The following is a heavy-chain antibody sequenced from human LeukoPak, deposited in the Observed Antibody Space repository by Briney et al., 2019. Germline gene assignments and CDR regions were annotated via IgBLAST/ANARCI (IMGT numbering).Heavy chain of an antibody. CDR3: ARLSGSPDY. CDR2: IYYSGSS. D-gene: IGHD1-26*01. V-gene: IGHV4-39*01. J-gene: IGHJ4*02. Sequence: GSLRLSCAASGFTFSDYYMSWIRQAPGKGLEWIGNIYYSGSSYYNPSLNSRVTISLDTSKNQFSLKLSSVTAADTAVYYCARLSGSPDYWGQGTLVTVSS. CDR1: GFTFSDYY.